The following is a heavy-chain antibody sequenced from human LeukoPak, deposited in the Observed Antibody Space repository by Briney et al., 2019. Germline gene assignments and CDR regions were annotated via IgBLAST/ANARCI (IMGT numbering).Heavy chain of an antibody. CDR2: INHSGST. V-gene: IGHV4-34*01. Sequence: PSETLSLTCAVYGGSFSGYYWSWIRQPPGKGLEWIGEINHSGSTNYNPSLKSRVTISVDPSKNQFSLKLSSVTAADTAVYYCARTAHGNYYDSSGYYYGAGRFDYWGQGTLVTVSS. J-gene: IGHJ4*02. CDR3: ARTAHGNYYDSSGYYYGAGRFDY. CDR1: GGSFSGYY. D-gene: IGHD3-22*01.